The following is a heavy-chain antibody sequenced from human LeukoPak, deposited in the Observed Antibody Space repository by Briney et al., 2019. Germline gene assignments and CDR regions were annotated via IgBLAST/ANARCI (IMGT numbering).Heavy chain of an antibody. CDR3: ASPPLLVAGTNWFDP. J-gene: IGHJ5*02. V-gene: IGHV3-11*01. CDR2: ISSSGSTI. CDR1: GFTFSDYY. Sequence: GGSLRLSCAASGFTFSDYYMSWIRQAPGKGLEWVSYISSSGSTIYYADSVKGRFTISRDNAKNSLYLQMNSLRAEDTAVYYCASPPLLVAGTNWFDPWGQGTLVTVSS. D-gene: IGHD6-19*01.